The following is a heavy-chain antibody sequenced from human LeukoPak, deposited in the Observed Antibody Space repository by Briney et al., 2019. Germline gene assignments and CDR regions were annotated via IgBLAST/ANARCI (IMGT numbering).Heavy chain of an antibody. D-gene: IGHD4-11*01. V-gene: IGHV4-39*01. J-gene: IGHJ4*02. CDR2: IYYSGST. CDR1: GGSISTSSYY. CDR3: ARIMPTVGLCSFDY. Sequence: SETLSLTCTVSGGSISTSSYYWGWIRQPPGKGLEWIGTIYYSGSTYYNPSFKSRLTISVDTSKNQFSLKLSSAAAVDTAVYYCARIMPTVGLCSFDYWGQGTLVTVSA.